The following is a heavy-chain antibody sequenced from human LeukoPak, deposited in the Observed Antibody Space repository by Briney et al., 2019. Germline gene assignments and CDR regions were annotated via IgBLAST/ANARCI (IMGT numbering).Heavy chain of an antibody. CDR3: TRLINGSPGDY. CDR1: GGSISSTTYH. J-gene: IGHJ4*02. Sequence: SETLSLTCSVSGGSISSTTYHWGWVRQPPGKGLEWIGSIYYSGNTYYNPSLKSRLTISVDMPKDQFSLKLSSVTAADTAVYYCTRLINGSPGDYWGQGTLVTVSS. CDR2: IYYSGNT. V-gene: IGHV4-39*01. D-gene: IGHD2-8*01.